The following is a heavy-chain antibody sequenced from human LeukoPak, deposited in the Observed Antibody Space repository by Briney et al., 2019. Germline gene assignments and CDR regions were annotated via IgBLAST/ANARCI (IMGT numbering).Heavy chain of an antibody. CDR1: GASISNFY. CDR2: ISPSGTT. D-gene: IGHD6-13*01. Sequence: PSETLSLTCTVSGASISNFYWSWIRQSAGKGLEWVGRISPSGTTDYNPSLKSRLTMSLDTSKNQFSLKLRSVTTADTAVYYCARPIANWFDPWGQGILVTVSS. CDR3: ARPIANWFDP. V-gene: IGHV4-4*07. J-gene: IGHJ5*02.